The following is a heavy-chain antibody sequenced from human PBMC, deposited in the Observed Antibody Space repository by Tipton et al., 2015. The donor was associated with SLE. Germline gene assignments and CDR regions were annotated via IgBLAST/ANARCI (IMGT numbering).Heavy chain of an antibody. J-gene: IGHJ4*02. CDR3: ARVGAVAVDY. CDR1: GDPISSDGYY. D-gene: IGHD6-19*01. V-gene: IGHV4-38-2*02. CDR2: IYHSGST. Sequence: TLSLTCTVSGDPISSDGYYWGWIRQPPGKGLEWIGSIYHSGSTYYNPSLKSRVTISVDTSKNQFSLKLSSVTAADTAVYYCARVGAVAVDYWGQGTLVTVSS.